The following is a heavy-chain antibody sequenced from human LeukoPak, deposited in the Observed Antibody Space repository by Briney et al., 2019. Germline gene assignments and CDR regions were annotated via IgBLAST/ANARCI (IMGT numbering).Heavy chain of an antibody. CDR2: IKQDGSEK. D-gene: IGHD1-7*01. CDR1: GFTFSSYW. CDR3: ARVSPRELGNFDY. J-gene: IGHJ4*02. V-gene: IGHV3-7*01. Sequence: GGSLRLSCAASGFTFSSYWMSWVRQAPGKGLEWVANIKQDGSEKYYVDSVKGRFTISRDSAKNSLYLQMNSLRAEDTAVYYCARVSPRELGNFDYWGQGTLVTVSS.